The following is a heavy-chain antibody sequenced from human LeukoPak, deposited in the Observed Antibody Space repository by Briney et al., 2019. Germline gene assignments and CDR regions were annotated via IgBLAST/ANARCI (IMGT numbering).Heavy chain of an antibody. CDR3: AREGRKLPGYYYYGMDV. CDR2: IKSKTDGETT. Sequence: GGSLRLPCVDSGFTFTNAWMSWVRQAPGKGLEWIGRIKSKTDGETTNYAEPVRGRFTISRDDSKSAVYLQMNSLKIEDTAVYYCAREGRKLPGYYYYGMDVWGQGTTVTVSS. V-gene: IGHV3-15*01. D-gene: IGHD2-15*01. J-gene: IGHJ6*02. CDR1: GFTFTNAW.